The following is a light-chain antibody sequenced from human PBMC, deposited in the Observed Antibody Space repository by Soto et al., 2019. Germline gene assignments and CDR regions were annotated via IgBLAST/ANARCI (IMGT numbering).Light chain of an antibody. V-gene: IGKV3-20*01. CDR1: QSVSSNY. J-gene: IGKJ5*01. Sequence: EIVLTQSPGTLSLSPGERATLSCRASQSVSSNYLAWYQHKPGQAPRLLIYGASSRATGIPDRFSGSGSGTDFTLTISRLEPEDFAVYYCLQYGSSPRTFGQGTRLEIK. CDR2: GAS. CDR3: LQYGSSPRT.